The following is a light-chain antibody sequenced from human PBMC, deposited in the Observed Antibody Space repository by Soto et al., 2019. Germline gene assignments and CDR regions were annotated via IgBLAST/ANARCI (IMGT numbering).Light chain of an antibody. CDR3: CSYAGSRTLE. CDR2: ETS. V-gene: IGLV2-23*01. Sequence: QSVLTQPASVSGSPGQSITISCTGTTSDVGSYNLVSWYQQHPGKAPKLMIYETSKRPSGVSYRFSGSKSGNRASLTISGLQAEDEADYFCCSYAGSRTLEFGGGTKLTVL. J-gene: IGLJ3*02. CDR1: TSDVGSYNL.